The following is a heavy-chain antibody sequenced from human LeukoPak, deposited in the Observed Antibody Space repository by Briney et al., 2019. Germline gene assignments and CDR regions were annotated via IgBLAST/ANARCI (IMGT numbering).Heavy chain of an antibody. D-gene: IGHD5-12*01. Sequence: GGSLRLSCAASGFTFDDYAMHWVRQAPGKGLEWVSSISSSSYIYYADSVKGRFTISRDNAKNSLYLQMNSLRAEDTAVYYCARDGERRGYSGYEMGNDYWGQGTLVTVSS. CDR3: ARDGERRGYSGYEMGNDY. J-gene: IGHJ4*02. V-gene: IGHV3-69-1*01. CDR2: ISSSSYI. CDR1: GFTFDDYA.